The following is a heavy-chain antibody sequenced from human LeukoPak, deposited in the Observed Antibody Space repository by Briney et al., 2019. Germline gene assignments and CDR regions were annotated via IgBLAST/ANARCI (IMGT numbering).Heavy chain of an antibody. Sequence: GGSLRLSCAASGFTFSNYAMHWVRQAPGKGLEWVSYISSSGSTIYYADSVKGRFTISRDNAKNSLYLEMNSLRAEDTAVYYCARDPIKRDYWGQGTLVTVSS. D-gene: IGHD6-25*01. V-gene: IGHV3-48*04. CDR2: ISSSGSTI. CDR3: ARDPIKRDY. CDR1: GFTFSNYA. J-gene: IGHJ4*02.